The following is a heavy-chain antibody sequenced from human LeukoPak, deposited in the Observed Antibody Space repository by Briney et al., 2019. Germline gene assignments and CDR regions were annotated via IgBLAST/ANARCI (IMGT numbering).Heavy chain of an antibody. CDR2: INTDGSST. CDR3: ASLPSIVVVPAAMVPDY. Sequence: GGSLRLSCAASGFTFDDYTMHWVRQAPGKGLVWVSRINTDGSSTSYADSVKGRFTISRDNAKNTLYLQMNSLRAEDTAVYYRASLPSIVVVPAAMVPDYWGQGTLVTVSS. J-gene: IGHJ4*02. V-gene: IGHV3-74*01. CDR1: GFTFDDYT. D-gene: IGHD2-2*01.